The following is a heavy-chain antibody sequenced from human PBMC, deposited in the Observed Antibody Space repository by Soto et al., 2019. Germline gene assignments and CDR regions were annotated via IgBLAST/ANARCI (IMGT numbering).Heavy chain of an antibody. CDR3: VRDNSHIIVTPFDI. J-gene: IGHJ4*02. V-gene: IGHV3-48*03. CDR1: GFTFSNLD. Sequence: XGSLRLSCAASGFTFSNLDMNWVRQVPGKGLEWLSYISFRGTTTYYAGSVRGRFTISRDNAKNSVFLQMDSLRVEDTAIYYCVRDNSHIIVTPFDIWGQGTLVTVSS. D-gene: IGHD2-21*01. CDR2: ISFRGTTT.